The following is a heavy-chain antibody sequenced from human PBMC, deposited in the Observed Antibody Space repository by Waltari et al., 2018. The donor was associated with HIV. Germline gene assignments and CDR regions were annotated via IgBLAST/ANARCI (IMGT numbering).Heavy chain of an antibody. Sequence: QVRLQQWGAGLLKPSETLSLTCAMYGGSFSGYYYWTWIRQPPGKGLGWVGEMDRGGSPNYGPSLKSRAPISRDPSKNQFSLKLTSVTAADTAVYYCARHFEYSTGWGSVYYGMDVWGQGTTVFVSS. V-gene: IGHV4-34*01. CDR3: ARHFEYSTGWGSVYYGMDV. J-gene: IGHJ6*02. D-gene: IGHD6-19*01. CDR1: GGSFSGYY. CDR2: MDRGGSP.